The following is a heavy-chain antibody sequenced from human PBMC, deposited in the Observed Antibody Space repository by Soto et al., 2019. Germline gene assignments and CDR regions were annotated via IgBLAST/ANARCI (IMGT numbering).Heavy chain of an antibody. J-gene: IGHJ5*02. Sequence: SETLSLTCIVSGGSISSSSYYWGGIRRPPGKGLEWIGSIYYSGSTYYNPSLKSRVTISVDTSKNQFSLKLSSVTAADTVVFYCARHRARNWFDPWGQGTLVTVSS. CDR1: GGSISSSSYY. CDR2: IYYSGST. D-gene: IGHD6-6*01. CDR3: ARHRARNWFDP. V-gene: IGHV4-39*01.